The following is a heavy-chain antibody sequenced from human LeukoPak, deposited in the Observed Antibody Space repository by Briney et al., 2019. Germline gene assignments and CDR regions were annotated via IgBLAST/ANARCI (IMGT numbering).Heavy chain of an antibody. Sequence: GASVKVSCKASGYTFTSYGISWVRQAPGQGLEWMGWISAYNGNTNYAQKLQGRVTMTTDTSTSTAYMELRSLRSDDTAVYYCARDTTMVRDSYYYYGMDVWGQGTTVTVSS. J-gene: IGHJ6*02. V-gene: IGHV1-18*01. D-gene: IGHD3-10*01. CDR2: ISAYNGNT. CDR1: GYTFTSYG. CDR3: ARDTTMVRDSYYYYGMDV.